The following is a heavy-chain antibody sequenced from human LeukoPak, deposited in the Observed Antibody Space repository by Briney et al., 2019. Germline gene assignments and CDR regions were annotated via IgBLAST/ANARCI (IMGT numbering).Heavy chain of an antibody. CDR1: GYTFIGYY. CDR3: AREGESSADAFDI. CDR2: INPNSGAT. J-gene: IGHJ3*02. V-gene: IGHV1-2*02. D-gene: IGHD3-22*01. Sequence: ASVKVSCKASGYTFIGYYMHWVRQAPGQGLEWMGWINPNSGATNYAQKFQCRVTMTRDMSINTAYMELSRLRSDETAVYYCAREGESSADAFDIWGQGTKVTVSS.